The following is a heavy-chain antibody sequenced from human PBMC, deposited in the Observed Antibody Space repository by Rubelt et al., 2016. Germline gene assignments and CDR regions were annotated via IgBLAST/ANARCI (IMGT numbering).Heavy chain of an antibody. CDR1: GYTFTSYG. J-gene: IGHJ5*02. CDR2: IIPILGIA. Sequence: QVQLVQSGAEVKKPGASVKVSCKASGYTFTSYGISWVRQAPGQGLEWMGWIIPILGIANYAQKFQGGVTITADKSTSTAYMGLSSLRSEDTAVYYCARGVEYYYGSGTNWFDPWGQGTLVTVSS. CDR3: ARGVEYYYGSGTNWFDP. V-gene: IGHV1-69*10. D-gene: IGHD3-10*01.